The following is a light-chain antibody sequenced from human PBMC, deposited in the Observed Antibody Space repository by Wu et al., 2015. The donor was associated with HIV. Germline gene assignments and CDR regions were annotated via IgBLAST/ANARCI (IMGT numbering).Light chain of an antibody. V-gene: IGKV3-15*01. CDR2: GAS. Sequence: EIVMTQSPATLSVSPGERATLSCRASQSVSNNLAWYQQKPGQAPRLLIYGASTRATGIPARFSGSGSGTDFTLTISSLQREDFATYSCQQSYHTPYTFGQGTKLDVK. J-gene: IGKJ2*01. CDR3: QQSYHTPYT. CDR1: QSVSNN.